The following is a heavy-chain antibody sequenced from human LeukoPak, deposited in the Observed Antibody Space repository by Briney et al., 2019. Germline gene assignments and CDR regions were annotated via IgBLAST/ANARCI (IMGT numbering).Heavy chain of an antibody. Sequence: SQTLSLTCAVSGGSISSGGYSWSWIRQPPGKGLEWIGYIYHSGSTYYNPSLKSRVTISVDRSKNQFSLKLSSVTAADTAVYYCARDGSNYYDSTAGLDPWGRGTLVTVSS. D-gene: IGHD3-22*01. J-gene: IGHJ5*02. CDR2: IYHSGST. CDR3: ARDGSNYYDSTAGLDP. CDR1: GGSISSGGYS. V-gene: IGHV4-30-2*01.